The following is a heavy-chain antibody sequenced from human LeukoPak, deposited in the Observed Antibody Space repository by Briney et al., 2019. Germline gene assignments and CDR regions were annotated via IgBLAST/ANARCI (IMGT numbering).Heavy chain of an antibody. CDR2: ISSSGSTK. Sequence: PGGSLRLPCVASGFTLSDYYMSWIRQAPGKGLEWISFISSSGSTKYYADSVKGRFTISRDTTQNSLYLQMNSLRAEDTAEYYCATPVPHGSDPSLYYYYMDVWGKGTTVTISS. CDR3: ATPVPHGSDPSLYYYYMDV. J-gene: IGHJ6*03. D-gene: IGHD3-10*01. V-gene: IGHV3-11*01. CDR1: GFTLSDYY.